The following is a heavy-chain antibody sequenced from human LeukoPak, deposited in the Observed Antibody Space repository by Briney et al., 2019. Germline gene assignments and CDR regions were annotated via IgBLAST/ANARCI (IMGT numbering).Heavy chain of an antibody. D-gene: IGHD6-19*01. J-gene: IGHJ3*01. CDR3: ARRDTSGWFDDAFDL. Sequence: ASVKVSCKASGGTFSTYDINWVRQATGQGLEWLGWMDPNTGSTGYAQRFQGRVTITRNISISTAYLELSSLKSDDTALYYCARRDTSGWFDDAFDLWGQGTMVTVS. CDR1: GGTFSTYD. V-gene: IGHV1-8*03. CDR2: MDPNTGST.